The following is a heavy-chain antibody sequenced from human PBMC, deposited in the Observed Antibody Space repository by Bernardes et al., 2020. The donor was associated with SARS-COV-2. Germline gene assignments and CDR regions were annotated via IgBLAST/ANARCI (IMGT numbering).Heavy chain of an antibody. Sequence: GGSLRLSCAASGFTFDDYGMSWDRQAPGKGLEWVSGINWDGGSTGYADSVKGRFTISRDNAKNSLYLQMNSLRAEDTALYHCARGRGTYYDILTVVRGQYYFDYWGQGTLVTVSS. J-gene: IGHJ4*02. CDR1: GFTFDDYG. CDR2: INWDGGST. CDR3: ARGRGTYYDILTVVRGQYYFDY. V-gene: IGHV3-20*01. D-gene: IGHD3-9*01.